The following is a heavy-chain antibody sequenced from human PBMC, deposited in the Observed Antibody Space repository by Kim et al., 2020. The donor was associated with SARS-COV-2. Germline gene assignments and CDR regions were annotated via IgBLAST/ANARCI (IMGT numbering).Heavy chain of an antibody. V-gene: IGHV3-11*01. D-gene: IGHD6-13*01. J-gene: IGHJ6*02. CDR3: ARAPVNEDIAAAGYYGMDA. Sequence: GGSLRLSCAASGFTFSDYYMSWIRQAPGKGLEWVSYISSSGSTIYYADSVKGRFTISRDNAKNSLYLQMNSLRAEDTAVYYCARAPVNEDIAAAGYYGMDAWGQGTTVTVSS. CDR2: ISSSGSTI. CDR1: GFTFSDYY.